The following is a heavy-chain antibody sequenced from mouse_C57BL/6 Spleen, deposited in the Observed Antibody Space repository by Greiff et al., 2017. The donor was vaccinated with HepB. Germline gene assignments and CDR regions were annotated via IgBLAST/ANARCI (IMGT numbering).Heavy chain of an antibody. Sequence: VQLQQPGAELVMPGASVKLSCKASGYTFTSYWMHWVKQRPGQGLEWIGEIDPSDSYTNYNQKFKGKSTLTVDKSSSTAYMQLSSLTSEDSAVYYCARGEPKAWFAYWGQGTLVTVSA. CDR1: GYTFTSYW. CDR2: IDPSDSYT. J-gene: IGHJ3*01. V-gene: IGHV1-69*01. CDR3: ARGEPKAWFAY.